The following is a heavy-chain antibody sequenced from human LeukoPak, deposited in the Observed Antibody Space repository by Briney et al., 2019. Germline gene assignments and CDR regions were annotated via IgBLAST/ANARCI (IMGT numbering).Heavy chain of an antibody. D-gene: IGHD3-3*01. Sequence: GGSLRLSCAASGFTFSSYWMSWVRQAPGKGLEWVANINQDGSEKYYVDSVKGRFTISRDNAKNPLYLQMNSLRAEDTAVYYCARGHYYDFSWGAFDIWGQGTMVTVSS. CDR2: INQDGSEK. CDR1: GFTFSSYW. J-gene: IGHJ3*02. CDR3: ARGHYYDFSWGAFDI. V-gene: IGHV3-7*01.